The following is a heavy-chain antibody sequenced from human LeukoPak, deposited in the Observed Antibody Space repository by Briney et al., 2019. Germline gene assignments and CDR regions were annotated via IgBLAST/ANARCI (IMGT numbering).Heavy chain of an antibody. Sequence: GGSLRLSCAASGFTFSSYAMHWVRQAPGKGLEWVAVISYDGSNKYYADSVKGRFTISRDNSKNTLYLQMNSLRAEDTAVYYCARDEPRYNWNDFWGQGTLVTVSS. CDR2: ISYDGSNK. CDR1: GFTFSSYA. CDR3: ARDEPRYNWNDF. J-gene: IGHJ5*01. V-gene: IGHV3-30-3*01.